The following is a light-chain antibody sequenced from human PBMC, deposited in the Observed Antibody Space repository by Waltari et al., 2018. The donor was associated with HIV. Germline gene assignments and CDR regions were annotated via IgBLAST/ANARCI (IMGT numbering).Light chain of an antibody. Sequence: QSALTQPASVSGSPGPSITIPCTGTSSDVGGYNYVSWYQQYAGKAPKLMIYDVSNRPSGVSNRFSGSKSGNTASLTISGLQAEDEADYYCSSYTSSSTLVFGGGTKLTVL. CDR3: SSYTSSSTLV. J-gene: IGLJ2*01. V-gene: IGLV2-14*01. CDR2: DVS. CDR1: SSDVGGYNY.